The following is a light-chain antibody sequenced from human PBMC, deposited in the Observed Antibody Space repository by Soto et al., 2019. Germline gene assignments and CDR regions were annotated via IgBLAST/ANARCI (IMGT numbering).Light chain of an antibody. CDR2: GAS. V-gene: IGKV3-20*01. Sequence: ERVLTQSPGTLSLSPGEKATLSCRASQSVSSSYLAWDQQKPGQAPRLLIYGASSRATGIPDRFSGSGSGTDFTLPVSRLEPEDLAVYYCQQFGRSSWTFGQGTKVEIK. CDR1: QSVSSSY. CDR3: QQFGRSSWT. J-gene: IGKJ1*01.